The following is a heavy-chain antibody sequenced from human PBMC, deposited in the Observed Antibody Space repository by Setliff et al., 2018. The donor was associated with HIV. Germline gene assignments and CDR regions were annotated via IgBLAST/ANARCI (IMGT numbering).Heavy chain of an antibody. D-gene: IGHD3-22*01. CDR2: IYTSGST. CDR3: AITPLYYDSSGYYWPLNDY. CDR1: GGSISSYY. V-gene: IGHV4-4*09. Sequence: SETLSLTCTVSGGSISSYYWSWIRQPPGKGLEWIGYIYTSGSTNYNPSLKSRVTISVDTSKNQFSLKLSSVTAADTAVYYCAITPLYYDSSGYYWPLNDYWGQGTLVTV. J-gene: IGHJ4*02.